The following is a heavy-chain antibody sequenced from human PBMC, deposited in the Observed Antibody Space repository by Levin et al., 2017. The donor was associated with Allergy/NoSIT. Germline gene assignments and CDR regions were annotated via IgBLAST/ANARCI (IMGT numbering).Heavy chain of an antibody. V-gene: IGHV1-2*02. J-gene: IGHJ5*02. CDR2: INPNSGGT. CDR3: ATLSDIVVVPAANNWFDP. D-gene: IGHD2-2*01. CDR1: GYTFTGYY. Sequence: GASVKVSCKASGYTFTGYYMHWVRQAPGQGLEWMGWINPNSGGTNYAQKFQGRVTMTRDTSISTAYMELSRLRSDDTAVYYCATLSDIVVVPAANNWFDPWGQGTLVTVSS.